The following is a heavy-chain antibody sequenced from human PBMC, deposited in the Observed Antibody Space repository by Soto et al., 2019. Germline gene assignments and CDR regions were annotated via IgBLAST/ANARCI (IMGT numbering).Heavy chain of an antibody. J-gene: IGHJ4*02. V-gene: IGHV1-69*01. CDR3: GTGSSWTKVES. Sequence: QVQLVQSGAEVKKPGSSVKVSYKASGGTLSRSAISWVRQAPGQGLEWMGGIIPIFGPAIYAQKFRGRVSIIADESTRTAYMEMSSLRSEDTAVYYCGTGSSWTKVESWGQGTLVTVSS. CDR1: GGTLSRSA. D-gene: IGHD6-13*01. CDR2: IIPIFGPA.